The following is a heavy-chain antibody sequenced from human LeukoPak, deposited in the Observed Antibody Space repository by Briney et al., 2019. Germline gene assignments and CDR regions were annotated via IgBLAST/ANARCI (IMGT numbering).Heavy chain of an antibody. CDR1: GGSIGSYY. J-gene: IGHJ3*02. CDR3: ARRVAPRPRYAFYI. V-gene: IGHV4-59*01. CDR2: IYYSGST. D-gene: IGHD6-6*01. Sequence: PSETLSLTCTVSGGSIGSYYWSWIRQPPGKGLDWVGYIYYSGSTNYNPSLKRRGTISVDTSKNQFSLKLSSVTAADPAVYYCARRVAPRPRYAFYIWGQGTMVTVSS.